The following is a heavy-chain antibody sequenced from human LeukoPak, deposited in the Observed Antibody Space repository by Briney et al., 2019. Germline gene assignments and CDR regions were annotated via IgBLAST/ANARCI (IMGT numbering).Heavy chain of an antibody. V-gene: IGHV4-34*01. CDR3: VRGLTGVVGAADV. CDR1: GGSFSGYY. D-gene: IGHD2-15*01. CDR2: INHSGST. Sequence: PSETLSLTCAVYGGSFSGYYWSWIRQPPGKGLEWIGEINHSGSTNYNPSLKSRVTISVDTSKNQFSLKLSSVTAADTAVYYCVRGLTGVVGAADVWGKGTTVTVSS. J-gene: IGHJ6*04.